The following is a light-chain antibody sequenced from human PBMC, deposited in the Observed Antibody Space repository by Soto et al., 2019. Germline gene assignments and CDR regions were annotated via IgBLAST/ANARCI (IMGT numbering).Light chain of an antibody. Sequence: QSALAQPRSVSGSPGQSVTISCTGTSSDVGGYDFVSWYQQLPGKAPKLMIFDVTKRSSGVPYRFSGSKSGNSASLTISGRQAEDEADYYCCSYAGSYNLGVFGGGTKLTVL. J-gene: IGLJ3*02. V-gene: IGLV2-11*01. CDR2: DVT. CDR3: CSYAGSYNLGV. CDR1: SSDVGGYDF.